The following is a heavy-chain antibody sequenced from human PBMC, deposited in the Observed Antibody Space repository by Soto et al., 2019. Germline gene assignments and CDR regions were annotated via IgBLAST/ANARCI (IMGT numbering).Heavy chain of an antibody. CDR1: GFTFTSFY. D-gene: IGHD2-2*01. Sequence: GASVKVSCKASGFTFTSFYMHWVRQAPGQGPEWMGIMHPYGGSTGYAQKFQGRVTLTRDTSTRTDYMELSSLRSDDTAVYYCARDGCSSTSCYNSAFDYWGQGTLVTVSS. CDR2: MHPYGGST. V-gene: IGHV1-46*01. J-gene: IGHJ4*02. CDR3: ARDGCSSTSCYNSAFDY.